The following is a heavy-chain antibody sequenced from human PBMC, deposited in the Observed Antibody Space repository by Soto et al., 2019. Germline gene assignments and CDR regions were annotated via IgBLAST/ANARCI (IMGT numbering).Heavy chain of an antibody. CDR2: ISGSGGST. Sequence: QTGGSLRLSCAASGFTFSSYAMSWVRQAPGKGLEWVSAISGSGGSTYYADSVKGRFTISRDNSKNTLYLQMNSLRAEDTAVYYCAKEKYSSSEGGYYYGMDVWGQGTTVTVSS. CDR1: GFTFSSYA. CDR3: AKEKYSSSEGGYYYGMDV. J-gene: IGHJ6*02. D-gene: IGHD6-13*01. V-gene: IGHV3-23*01.